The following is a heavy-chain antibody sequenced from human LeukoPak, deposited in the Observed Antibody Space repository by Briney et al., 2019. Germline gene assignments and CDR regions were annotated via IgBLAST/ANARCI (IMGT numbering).Heavy chain of an antibody. CDR2: IRSSGTTI. CDR3: ARDRGAVTDVFDY. CDR1: GFTFSDYY. J-gene: IGHJ4*02. Sequence: KPGGSLRLSCVASGFTFSDYYMSLIRQAPGKGLEWVSYIRSSGTTIHYADSVKGRFTISRDNAKNSLYLQMNSLRAEDTAVYYCARDRGAVTDVFDYWGQGTLVTVSS. V-gene: IGHV3-11*04. D-gene: IGHD6-19*01.